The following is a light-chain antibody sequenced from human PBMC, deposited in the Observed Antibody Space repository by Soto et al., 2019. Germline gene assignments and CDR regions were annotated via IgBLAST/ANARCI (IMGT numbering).Light chain of an antibody. Sequence: QSVRTQPPSVSGAPGQRVTISCTGSSSNIGAGYDVQWYQQVPGTAPKLLISNSINRPSGVPDRFSGSRSDTSASLAITGIQADDEADYYCQSYDRSLSGWVFGGGTKLPVL. CDR3: QSYDRSLSGWV. J-gene: IGLJ3*02. V-gene: IGLV1-40*01. CDR2: NSI. CDR1: SSNIGAGYD.